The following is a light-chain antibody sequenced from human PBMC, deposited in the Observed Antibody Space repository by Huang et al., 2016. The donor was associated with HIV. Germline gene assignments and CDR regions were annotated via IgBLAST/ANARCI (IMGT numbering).Light chain of an antibody. V-gene: IGKV1-NL1*01. J-gene: IGKJ4*01. CDR2: TAS. CDR1: QGIRDS. Sequence: DIQMTQSPSSLSASIGDRVTITCRASQGIRDSLAWYQQRPGKVPKLLLHTASRLESGVPSRFSGGGSGTDYTLTISSLQPEDFVTYYCQQYSTIPLTFGGGTKVEIK. CDR3: QQYSTIPLT.